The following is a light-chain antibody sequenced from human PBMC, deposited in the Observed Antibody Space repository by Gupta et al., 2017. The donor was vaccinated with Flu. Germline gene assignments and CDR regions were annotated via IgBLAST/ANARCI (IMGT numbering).Light chain of an antibody. V-gene: IGKV4-1*01. J-gene: IGKJ2*01. CDR3: QQLNSYPRT. CDR1: QSVLYSSNNKNY. Sequence: NCKSSQSVLYSSNNKNYLAWYQQKPGQPPKLLIYWASTRESGVPDRFSGSGSGTEFTLTISSLQPEDFATYYCQQLNSYPRTFGQGTKLEIK. CDR2: WAS.